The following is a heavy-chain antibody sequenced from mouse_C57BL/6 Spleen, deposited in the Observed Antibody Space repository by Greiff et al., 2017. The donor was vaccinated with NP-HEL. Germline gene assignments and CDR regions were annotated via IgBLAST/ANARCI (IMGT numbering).Heavy chain of an antibody. J-gene: IGHJ3*01. CDR3: ARPNYYGSSPPWFAY. Sequence: EVMLVESGGDLVKPGGSLKLSCAASGFTFSSYGMSWVRQTPDKRLEWVATISSGGSYTYYPDSVKGRFTIARDNANNTLYLQMSSLKSEDTAMYYCARPNYYGSSPPWFAYWGQGTLVTVSA. CDR1: GFTFSSYG. D-gene: IGHD1-1*01. CDR2: ISSGGSYT. V-gene: IGHV5-6*02.